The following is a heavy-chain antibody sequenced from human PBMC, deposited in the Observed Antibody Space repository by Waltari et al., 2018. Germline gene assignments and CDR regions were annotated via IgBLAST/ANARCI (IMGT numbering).Heavy chain of an antibody. Sequence: EVQVVQSGGEMRKPGESLRISCKGSGYTFTSYWIGWVRQMPGKGLEWMGFIQGDSETRYSPSFQGQVTISADRSISTSYLQWSSLKASDSAIYYCAAARHGASAWDHWAQGTLVTVTS. V-gene: IGHV5-51*01. CDR2: IQGDSET. J-gene: IGHJ4*02. CDR1: GYTFTSYW. CDR3: AAARHGASAWDH. D-gene: IGHD6-19*01.